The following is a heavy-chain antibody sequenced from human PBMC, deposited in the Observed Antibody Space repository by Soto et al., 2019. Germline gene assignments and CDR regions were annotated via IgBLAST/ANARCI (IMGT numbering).Heavy chain of an antibody. Sequence: QVQLQESGPGLVKPSETLSLTCTVSGGSVSSGSYYWSWIRQPPGQGLEWIGYIYYSGSTNYNPSHKSRLTISVDTSKNRCYLKLSSVPAADTAVYYCARDHEGDYYGSGSLYGMDVWGQVTTVTVCS. D-gene: IGHD3-10*01. V-gene: IGHV4-61*01. CDR2: IYYSGST. J-gene: IGHJ6*02. CDR1: GGSVSSGSYY. CDR3: ARDHEGDYYGSGSLYGMDV.